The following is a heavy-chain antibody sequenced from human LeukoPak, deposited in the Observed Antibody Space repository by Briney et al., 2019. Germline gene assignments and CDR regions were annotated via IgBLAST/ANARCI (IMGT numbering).Heavy chain of an antibody. Sequence: RASQTLSLTCTVSGGSISSGSYYWSWIRQPAGKGLEWIGRIYTSGSTNYNPSLKSRVTISVDTSKNQFSLKLSSVTAADTAVYYCARMQLPRPAPPEASGYVDYYYYYMDVWGKGTTVTVSS. CDR2: IYTSGST. D-gene: IGHD5-12*01. V-gene: IGHV4-61*02. J-gene: IGHJ6*03. CDR3: ARMQLPRPAPPEASGYVDYYYYYMDV. CDR1: GGSISSGSYY.